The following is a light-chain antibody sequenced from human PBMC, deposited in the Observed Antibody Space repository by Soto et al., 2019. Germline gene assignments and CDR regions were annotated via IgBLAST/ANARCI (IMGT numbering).Light chain of an antibody. V-gene: IGLV2-14*01. CDR3: SSYTTSTPYV. CDR2: EVT. CDR1: SSDVGAYNF. Sequence: QSVLTQPASVSRSPGQSITISCTGTSSDVGAYNFVSWYQHHPGRAPKLIIYEVTIRPSGVSHRFSGSKSGNTASLTISGLQAEDEADYYCSSYTTSTPYVFGSGTKLTVL. J-gene: IGLJ1*01.